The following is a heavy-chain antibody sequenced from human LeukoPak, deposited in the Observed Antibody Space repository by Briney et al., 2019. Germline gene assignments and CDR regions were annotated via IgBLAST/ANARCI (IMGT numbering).Heavy chain of an antibody. J-gene: IGHJ4*02. V-gene: IGHV3-7*01. CDR3: ARIPRGSGWSFLDF. D-gene: IGHD6-19*01. CDR1: GFSFSSYW. Sequence: GGSLRLSCAASGFSFSSYWMSWVRQAPGKGLEWVANIQSDGSVQQYVDSVKGRLTISRDNAKNSLYLQMNSLRAEDTAVYYCARIPRGSGWSFLDFWGQGTLVSVTS. CDR2: IQSDGSVQ.